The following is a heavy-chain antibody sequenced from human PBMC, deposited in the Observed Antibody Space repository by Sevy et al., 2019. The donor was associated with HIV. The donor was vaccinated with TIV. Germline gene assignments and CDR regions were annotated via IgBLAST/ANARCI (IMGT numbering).Heavy chain of an antibody. V-gene: IGHV4-38-2*02. CDR1: GYSISSGYY. CDR2: IYHSGST. D-gene: IGHD2-15*01. CDR3: ARGELYSCGGGYCSGGSCYSGLWFDP. Sequence: SQTLSLTCTVSGYSISSGYYWGWIRQPPGKGLEWIGSIYHSGSTYYNPSLKSRVTISVDTSKNQFSLKLSSVTAADTAVYYCARGELYSCGGGYCSGGSCYSGLWFDPWGQGTLVTVSS. J-gene: IGHJ5*02.